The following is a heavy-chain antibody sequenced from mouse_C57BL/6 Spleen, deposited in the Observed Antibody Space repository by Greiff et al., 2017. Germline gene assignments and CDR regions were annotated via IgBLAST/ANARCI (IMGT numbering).Heavy chain of an antibody. V-gene: IGHV1-64*01. CDR3: ARGPRGNVYYFDN. J-gene: IGHJ2*01. Sequence: QVQLQQPGAELVKPGASVKLSCKASDYTFTSNWMHWVKRRPGQGLEWIGMIHPNSGSTNYNEKFKRKVIMTVDNSTITAYMQLSSLTSEDTAVYYGARGPRGNVYYFDNRGQGTTLTVSS. CDR1: DYTFTSNW. CDR2: IHPNSGST.